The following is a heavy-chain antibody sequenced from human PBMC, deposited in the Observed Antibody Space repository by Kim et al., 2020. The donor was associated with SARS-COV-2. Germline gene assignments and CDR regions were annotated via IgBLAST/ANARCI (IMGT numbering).Heavy chain of an antibody. CDR3: ARDMRYSGYDFAY. CDR2: IIPILGIA. CDR1: GGTFSSYA. J-gene: IGHJ4*02. V-gene: IGHV1-69*04. Sequence: SVKVSCKASGGTFSSYAISWVRQAPGQGLEWMGRIIPILGIANYAQKFQGRVTITADKSTSTAYMELSSLRSEDTAVYYCARDMRYSGYDFAYWGQGTLVTVSS. D-gene: IGHD5-12*01.